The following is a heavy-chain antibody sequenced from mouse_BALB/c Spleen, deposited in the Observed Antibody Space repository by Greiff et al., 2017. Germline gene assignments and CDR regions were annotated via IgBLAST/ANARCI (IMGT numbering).Heavy chain of an antibody. Sequence: EVKLQESGGGLVKPGGSLKLSCAASGFTFSSYTMSWVRQTPEKRLEWVATISSGGSYTYYPDSVKGRFTISRDNAKNTLYLQMSSLKSEDTAMYYCTRDFSRRYYFDYWGQGTTLTVSS. J-gene: IGHJ2*01. CDR2: ISSGGSYT. CDR1: GFTFSSYT. V-gene: IGHV5-6-4*01. CDR3: TRDFSRRYYFDY.